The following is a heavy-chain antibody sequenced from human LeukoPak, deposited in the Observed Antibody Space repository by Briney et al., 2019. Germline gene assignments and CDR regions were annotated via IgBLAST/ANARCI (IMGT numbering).Heavy chain of an antibody. CDR2: IDHSGST. CDR1: GGSISSSHW. CDR3: ARVHEFCSGTSCYRFDP. Sequence: PSGTLSLTCAVSGGSISSSHWWSWVRQPPGEGLEWIGEIDHSGSTKYNPSLKSRVTISVDKSKNQFSLRLSSVTAADTAVYYCARVHEFCSGTSCYRFDPWGQGTLVTVSS. D-gene: IGHD2-2*01. V-gene: IGHV4-4*02. J-gene: IGHJ5*02.